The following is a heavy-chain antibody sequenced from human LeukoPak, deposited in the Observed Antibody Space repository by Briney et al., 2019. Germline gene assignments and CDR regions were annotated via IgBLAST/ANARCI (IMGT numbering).Heavy chain of an antibody. Sequence: SETLSLTCTVSGGSISSSSYYWGWIRQPPGKGLEWIGIIYYSGSTYYNPSLKSRVTISVDTSKNQFSLKLSSVTAADTAVYYCARLVGYCSSTSCSNYYYGMDVWGQGTTVTVSS. CDR2: IYYSGST. J-gene: IGHJ6*02. D-gene: IGHD2-2*03. CDR1: GGSISSSSYY. V-gene: IGHV4-39*07. CDR3: ARLVGYCSSTSCSNYYYGMDV.